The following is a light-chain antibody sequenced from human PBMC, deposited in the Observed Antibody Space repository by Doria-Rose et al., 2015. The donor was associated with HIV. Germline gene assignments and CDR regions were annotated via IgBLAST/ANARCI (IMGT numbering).Light chain of an antibody. CDR1: QSVSANY. V-gene: IGKV3-20*01. J-gene: IGKJ1*01. Sequence: TQSPGTLSLSPGERATLSCRASQSVSANYLAWYQQRPGQSPRLLIYGASSRATDIPDRSSGSGSGTDFTLTISRLEPEDFAVYYCHQYASSRTFGQGTKVEIK. CDR2: GAS. CDR3: HQYASSRT.